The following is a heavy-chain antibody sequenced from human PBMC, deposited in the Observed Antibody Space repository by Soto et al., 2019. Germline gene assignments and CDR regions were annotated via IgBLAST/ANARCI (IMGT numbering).Heavy chain of an antibody. CDR1: GFTFSSYS. J-gene: IGHJ5*02. V-gene: IGHV3-21*01. Sequence: EVQLVESGGGLVKPGGSLRLSCAASGFTFSSYSMNWVRQAPGKGLEWVSSISSSSSYIYYADSVKGRFTISRDNAKNSLYLQMNSLRAEDTAVYYCARDSLLWFGELTWGQGTLVTVSS. CDR2: ISSSSSYI. CDR3: ARDSLLWFGELT. D-gene: IGHD3-10*01.